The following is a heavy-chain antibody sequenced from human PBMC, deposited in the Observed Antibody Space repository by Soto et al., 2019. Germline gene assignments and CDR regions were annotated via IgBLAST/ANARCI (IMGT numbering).Heavy chain of an antibody. V-gene: IGHV3-30*18. D-gene: IGHD6-19*01. CDR1: GFTFSDYA. Sequence: VQLVESGGGVVQPGRSRRLSCAASGFTFSDYAIHWVRQAPGKGLEWVAVVFHDGRNTHYADSVKGRFTISKDSSKNTVSPAMTSPRAEDTAVYSCAKGGRQWLVTSDFNYWGQGALVTVSS. CDR3: AKGGRQWLVTSDFNY. CDR2: VFHDGRNT. J-gene: IGHJ4*02.